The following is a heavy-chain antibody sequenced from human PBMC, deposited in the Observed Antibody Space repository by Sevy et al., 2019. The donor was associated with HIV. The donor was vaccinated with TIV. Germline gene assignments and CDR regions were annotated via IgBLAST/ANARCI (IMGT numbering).Heavy chain of an antibody. D-gene: IGHD6-13*01. CDR2: IIPIFGTA. CDR3: ARAPTSGIAAAGPYYYYYGMDV. J-gene: IGHJ6*02. Sequence: ASVKVSCKASGGTFSSYAISWVRQAPGQGLEWMGGIIPIFGTANYAQKFQGRVTITADESTSTAYMELRSLRSDDTAVYYCARAPTSGIAAAGPYYYYYGMDVWGQGTTVTVSS. CDR1: GGTFSSYA. V-gene: IGHV1-69*13.